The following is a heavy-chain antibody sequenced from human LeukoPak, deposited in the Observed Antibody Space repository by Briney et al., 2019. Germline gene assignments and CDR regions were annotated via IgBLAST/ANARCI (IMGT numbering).Heavy chain of an antibody. D-gene: IGHD3-10*01. V-gene: IGHV4-30-4*01. Sequence: PSETLSLTCTVSGGSISSGDYYWSWIRQPPGTGLEWIGYIYYSGSTYYNPSLKSRVTISVDTSKNQFSLKLSSVTAADTAVYYCARLWFGEVGGNWFDPWGQGTLVTVSS. CDR3: ARLWFGEVGGNWFDP. CDR1: GGSISSGDYY. J-gene: IGHJ5*02. CDR2: IYYSGST.